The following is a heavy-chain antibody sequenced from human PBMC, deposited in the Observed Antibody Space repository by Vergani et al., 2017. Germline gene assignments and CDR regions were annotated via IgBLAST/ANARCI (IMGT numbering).Heavy chain of an antibody. Sequence: QVQLQESGPGLVKPSETLSLTCTVSGGSISSGGYYWSWIRQHPGKGLEWIGSIYYSGSTYYNPSLKSRVTISVDTSKNQFSLKLSSVTAADTAVYYCARHWGGGYYDSSGYRYILPNWFDPWGQGTLVTVSS. V-gene: IGHV4-39*01. CDR1: GGSISSGGYY. CDR2: IYYSGST. CDR3: ARHWGGGYYDSSGYRYILPNWFDP. D-gene: IGHD3-22*01. J-gene: IGHJ5*02.